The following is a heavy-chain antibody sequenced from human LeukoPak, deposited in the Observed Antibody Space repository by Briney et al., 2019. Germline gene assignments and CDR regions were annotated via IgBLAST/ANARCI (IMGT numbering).Heavy chain of an antibody. CDR3: ARAARGRYYDFWSGLGHFDY. Sequence: GGSLRLSCAASGFTFSSYSMNWVRQAPGKGLEWVSSISSSSSYIYYADSVKGRFTISRDNAKNSLYLQMNSLRTEDTAVYYCARAARGRYYDFWSGLGHFDYWGQGTLVTVSP. CDR1: GFTFSSYS. J-gene: IGHJ4*02. CDR2: ISSSSSYI. D-gene: IGHD3-3*01. V-gene: IGHV3-21*01.